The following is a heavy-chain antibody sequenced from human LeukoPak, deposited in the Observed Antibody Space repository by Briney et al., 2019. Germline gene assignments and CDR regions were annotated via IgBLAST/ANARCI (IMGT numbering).Heavy chain of an antibody. CDR2: IYSGGST. CDR1: GFTVSSNY. D-gene: IGHD3-10*01. J-gene: IGHJ6*02. CDR3: ARDDYGSGSYYKTPLYYYGMDV. Sequence: GGSLRLSCAASGFTVSSNYMSWVRQAPGKGLEWVSVIYSGGSTYYADSVKGRFTTSRDNSKNTLYLQMNSLRAEDTAVYYCARDDYGSGSYYKTPLYYYGMDVWGQGTTVTVSS. V-gene: IGHV3-66*01.